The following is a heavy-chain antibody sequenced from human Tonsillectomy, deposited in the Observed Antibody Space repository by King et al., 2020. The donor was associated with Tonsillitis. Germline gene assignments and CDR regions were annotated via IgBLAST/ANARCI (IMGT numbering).Heavy chain of an antibody. CDR1: GFTFDSYA. D-gene: IGHD2-2*01. J-gene: IGHJ4*02. CDR2: ISSTGLTT. V-gene: IGHV3-23*04. CDR3: AKLVDIIVVPTAYFDY. Sequence: VQLVESGGGLVQPGGSLRLSCAASGFTFDSYAMNWVRQAPGKGLEWVSTISSTGLTTYYADSVKGRFTISRDNSKNTLYLQLNSLRAEDTAVYYCAKLVDIIVVPTAYFDYWGRGTVVTVSS.